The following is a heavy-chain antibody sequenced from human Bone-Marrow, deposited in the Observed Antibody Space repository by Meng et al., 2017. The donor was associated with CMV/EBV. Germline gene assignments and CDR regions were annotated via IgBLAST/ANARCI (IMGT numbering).Heavy chain of an antibody. CDR2: IYYSGST. CDR1: GGSISSGGYY. D-gene: IGHD5-24*01. CDR3: ARKIEMATISGYFDY. J-gene: IGHJ4*02. Sequence: SETLSLTCTVSGGSISSGGYYWSWIRQHPGKGLEWIGYIYYSGSTYYNPSLKSRVTISVDTSKNQFSLKLSSVTAADTAVYYCARKIEMATISGYFDYWGQGTLVTVSS. V-gene: IGHV4-31*03.